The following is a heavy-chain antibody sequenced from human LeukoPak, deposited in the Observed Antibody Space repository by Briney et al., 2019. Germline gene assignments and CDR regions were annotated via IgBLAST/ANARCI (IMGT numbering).Heavy chain of an antibody. CDR1: GFSVSSTF. V-gene: IGHV3-53*01. CDR2: LYSGGYI. J-gene: IGHJ5*02. CDR3: ARQVRGDGRGAFDP. Sequence: GGSLRLSCAASGFSVSSTFMSWVRQAPGKGSEWVAVLYSGGYIYYADSVKGRFTISRDNSKNTLYLQMDSLRDEDTAVYYCARQVRGDGRGAFDPWGQGTLVTVS. D-gene: IGHD2-21*02.